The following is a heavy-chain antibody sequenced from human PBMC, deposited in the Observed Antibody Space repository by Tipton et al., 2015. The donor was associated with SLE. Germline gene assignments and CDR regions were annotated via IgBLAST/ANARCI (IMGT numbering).Heavy chain of an antibody. V-gene: IGHV4-59*01. J-gene: IGHJ4*02. D-gene: IGHD2-21*01. CDR3: ARAVIVVAISTSY. Sequence: TLSLTCTASGGSISSYYWSWIRQPPGKGLEWIGYIYYSGSTNYNPSLKSRVTISVDTSKNQFSLKLSSVTAADTAVYYCARAVIVVAISTSYWGQGTLVTVSS. CDR2: IYYSGST. CDR1: GGSISSYY.